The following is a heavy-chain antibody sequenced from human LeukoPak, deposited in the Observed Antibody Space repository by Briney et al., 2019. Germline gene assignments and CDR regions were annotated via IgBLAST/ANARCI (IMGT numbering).Heavy chain of an antibody. Sequence: SETLSLTCTVSGGSISSYYWSWIRQPPGKGLEWIGYIYYSGSTNYNPSLKSRVTISVDTSKNQFALKLSSVTAADTAVYYCAKEEGQVPGPLVVAGTYYFDYWGQGTLVTVSS. CDR1: GGSISSYY. D-gene: IGHD2-15*01. CDR3: AKEEGQVPGPLVVAGTYYFDY. V-gene: IGHV4-59*01. J-gene: IGHJ4*02. CDR2: IYYSGST.